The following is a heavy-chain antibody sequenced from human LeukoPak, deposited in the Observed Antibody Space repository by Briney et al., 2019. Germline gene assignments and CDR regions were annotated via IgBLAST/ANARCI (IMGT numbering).Heavy chain of an antibody. Sequence: GGSLRLSCAASGFTFSSYWMHWVRQAPGKGLVWVSRINSDGSSTSYADSVKGRFTISRDNAKNTLYLQMNSLRAEDTAEYYCARSGSYYVWYFDLWGRGTLVTVSS. CDR2: INSDGSST. J-gene: IGHJ2*01. CDR3: ARSGSYYVWYFDL. V-gene: IGHV3-74*01. CDR1: GFTFSSYW. D-gene: IGHD1-26*01.